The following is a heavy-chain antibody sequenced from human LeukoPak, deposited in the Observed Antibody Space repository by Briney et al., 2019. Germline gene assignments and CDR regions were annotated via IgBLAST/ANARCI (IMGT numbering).Heavy chain of an antibody. J-gene: IGHJ4*02. CDR3: ATYYYDSSGYYPFDY. D-gene: IGHD3-22*01. V-gene: IGHV4-34*01. CDR1: GGSFSGYY. CDR2: INHSGST. Sequence: SETLSLTCGVYGGSFSGYYWSWIRQPPGKGLEWIGEINHSGSTNYNPSLKSRVTISVDTSKNQFSLKLSSVTAADTAVYYCATYYYDSSGYYPFDYWGQGTLVTVSS.